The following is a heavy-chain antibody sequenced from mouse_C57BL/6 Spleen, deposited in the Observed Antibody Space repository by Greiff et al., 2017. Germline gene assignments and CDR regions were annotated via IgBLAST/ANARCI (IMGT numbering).Heavy chain of an antibody. Sequence: EVQVVESGADLVKPGGSLKLSCAASGFTFTSYGMSWVRQTPDKRLEWVGTISSGGSYTYYPDRVKGRFTITRDNAKNTLYLQMRSLKSEDTAVYYCARHPCGSNAKDYWGQGTSVTVSS. J-gene: IGHJ4*01. CDR1: GFTFTSYG. V-gene: IGHV5-6*01. CDR3: ARHPCGSNAKDY. CDR2: ISSGGSYT. D-gene: IGHD1-1*02.